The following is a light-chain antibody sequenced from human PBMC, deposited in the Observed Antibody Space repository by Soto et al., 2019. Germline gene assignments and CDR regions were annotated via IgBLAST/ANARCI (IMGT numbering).Light chain of an antibody. CDR1: QSVSSN. CDR2: GAS. V-gene: IGKV3-15*01. Sequence: EIVMTQSPATLSVSPVERATLSCRASQSVSSNLAWYQQKPGQAPRLLLYGASTRATGIPARFSGSGSGIEFTLTNSSLQSEDFAVYYCQQYNKWPYTFGRGTKLEIK. J-gene: IGKJ2*01. CDR3: QQYNKWPYT.